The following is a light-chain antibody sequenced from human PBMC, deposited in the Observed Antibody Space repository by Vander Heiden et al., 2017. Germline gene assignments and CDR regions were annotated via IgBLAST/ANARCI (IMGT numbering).Light chain of an antibody. CDR1: SSDVGSYNL. CDR3: CSYAGSTPYV. J-gene: IGLJ1*01. CDR2: EVS. Sequence: QSALTQPASVSGSPGQSLTISCTGTSSDVGSYNLVSWYQHHPGKAPKLMIYEVSKRPSGVSNRFSGSKSGNTASLTISGLQAEDEADYYCCSYAGSTPYVFGTGTKVTVL. V-gene: IGLV2-23*02.